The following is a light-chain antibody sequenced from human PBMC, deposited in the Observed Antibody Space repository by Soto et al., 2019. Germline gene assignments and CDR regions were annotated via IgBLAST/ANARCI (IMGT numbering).Light chain of an antibody. Sequence: QSALTQPPSASGSPGQSVTISCTGTSSDVGGYNYVSWYQQHPGKAPKFMIYEVTERPSGVPDRFSGSKSGNTASLTVSGLHAEDEADYYCSSYAGSNNVVFGGGTKLTVL. CDR2: EVT. J-gene: IGLJ2*01. CDR3: SSYAGSNNVV. CDR1: SSDVGGYNY. V-gene: IGLV2-8*01.